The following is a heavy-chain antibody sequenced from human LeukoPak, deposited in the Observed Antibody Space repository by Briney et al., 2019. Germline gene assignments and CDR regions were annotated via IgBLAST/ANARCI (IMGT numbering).Heavy chain of an antibody. V-gene: IGHV3-11*06. J-gene: IGHJ4*02. CDR1: GFTLSTYA. CDR3: ARDPRTVRI. CDR2: ISGSGGDT. D-gene: IGHD1-1*01. Sequence: GGSLRLSCAASGFTLSTYAMSWVRQAPGKGLEWLSYISGSGGDTNYADSVRGRFTISRDNAKNSLYLQMNSLRVEDTAVYYCARDPRTVRIWGQGTLVTVSS.